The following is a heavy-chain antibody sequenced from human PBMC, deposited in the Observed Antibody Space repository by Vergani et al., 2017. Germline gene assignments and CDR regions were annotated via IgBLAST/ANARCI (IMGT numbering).Heavy chain of an antibody. J-gene: IGHJ6*03. CDR3: AKAYSPYYYYYMDV. V-gene: IGHV3-30*18. CDR2: ISYDGSNK. CDR1: GFTFSSYG. Sequence: QVQLVESGGGVVQPGRSLRLSCAASGFTFSSYGMHWVRQAPGKGLEWVAIISYDGSNKYYADSVKGRFTISRDNSKNTLYLQMNSLRAEDTAVYYCAKAYSPYYYYYMDVWGK. D-gene: IGHD4-11*01.